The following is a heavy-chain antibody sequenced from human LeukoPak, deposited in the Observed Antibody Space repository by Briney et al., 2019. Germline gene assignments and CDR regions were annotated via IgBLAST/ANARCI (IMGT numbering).Heavy chain of an antibody. Sequence: GGSLRLSCAASGFTFSSYAMSWIRQPPGKGLEWVSYISSSGSTIYYADSVKGRFTISRDNAKNSLYLQMNSLRAEDTAVYYCARDPDYAVYFDYWGQGTLVTVSS. CDR1: GFTFSSYA. CDR3: ARDPDYAVYFDY. V-gene: IGHV3-11*01. J-gene: IGHJ4*02. CDR2: ISSSGSTI. D-gene: IGHD4-17*01.